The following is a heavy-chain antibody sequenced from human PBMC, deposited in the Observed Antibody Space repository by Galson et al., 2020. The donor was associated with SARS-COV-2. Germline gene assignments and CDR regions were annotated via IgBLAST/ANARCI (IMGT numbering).Heavy chain of an antibody. J-gene: IGHJ5*02. D-gene: IGHD3-10*01. CDR3: ARQGVTLLGFGETVGDWFDP. Sequence: SETLSLTCTVSGGSISSSSYYWGWIRQPPGKGLEWIGSIYYSGSTYYNPSLKSRVTISVDTSKNQFSLKLSSVTAADTAVYYCARQGVTLLGFGETVGDWFDPWGQGTLVTVSS. CDR1: GGSISSSSYY. CDR2: IYYSGST. V-gene: IGHV4-39*01.